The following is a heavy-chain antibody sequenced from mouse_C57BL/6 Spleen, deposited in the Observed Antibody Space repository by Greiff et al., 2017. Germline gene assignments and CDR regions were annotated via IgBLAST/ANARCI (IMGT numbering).Heavy chain of an antibody. V-gene: IGHV1-54*01. D-gene: IGHD2-4*01. CDR3: ARSNDYDPFAY. CDR1: GYAFTNYL. J-gene: IGHJ3*01. CDR2: INPGSGGT. Sequence: QVQLQQSGAELVRPGTSVKVSCKASGYAFTNYLIEWVKQRPGQGLEWIGVINPGSGGTNYNEKFKGKATLTVDKSSSTAYMQLSSLTSEDSAVYFCARSNDYDPFAYWGQGTLVTVSA.